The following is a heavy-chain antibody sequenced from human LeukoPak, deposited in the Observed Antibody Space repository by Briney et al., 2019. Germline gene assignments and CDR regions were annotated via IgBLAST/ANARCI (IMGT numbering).Heavy chain of an antibody. V-gene: IGHV1-69*13. D-gene: IGHD3-10*01. Sequence: ASVKVSCKASGGTFGSYAISWVRQAPGQGLEWMGGIIPIFGTANYAQKFQGRVTITADESTSTAYMELSSLRSEDTAVYYCARGAVRGVIGSDWFDPWGQGTLVTVSS. J-gene: IGHJ5*02. CDR3: ARGAVRGVIGSDWFDP. CDR2: IIPIFGTA. CDR1: GGTFGSYA.